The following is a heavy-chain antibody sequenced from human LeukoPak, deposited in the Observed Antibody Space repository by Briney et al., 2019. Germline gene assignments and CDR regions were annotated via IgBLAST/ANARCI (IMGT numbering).Heavy chain of an antibody. CDR2: INPNSGGT. D-gene: IGHD2-15*01. V-gene: IGHV1-2*02. CDR1: GYTFTGYY. J-gene: IGHJ5*02. CDR3: ARYCSGGSCTGGFDP. Sequence: GASVKVSCKASGYTFTGYYMHLVRQAPGQGLEWMGWINPNSGGTNYAQKFQGRVTMTRDTSISTAYMELSRLRSDDTAVYYCARYCSGGSCTGGFDPWGQGTLVTVSS.